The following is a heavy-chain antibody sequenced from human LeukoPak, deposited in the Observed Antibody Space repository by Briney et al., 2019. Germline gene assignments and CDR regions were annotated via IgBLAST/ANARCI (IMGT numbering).Heavy chain of an antibody. J-gene: IGHJ6*03. Sequence: SETLSLTCTVSGGSISSYYWSWIRQPPGKGLEWIGYINYSGSTNYNPSLKRRVTISVDTSKNQFSLKIISVTAADTAVYYCARTTEGGYTYDYFYYYYMDVWGKGTTVTISS. CDR3: ARTTEGGYTYDYFYYYYMDV. V-gene: IGHV4-59*01. D-gene: IGHD5-18*01. CDR2: INYSGST. CDR1: GGSISSYY.